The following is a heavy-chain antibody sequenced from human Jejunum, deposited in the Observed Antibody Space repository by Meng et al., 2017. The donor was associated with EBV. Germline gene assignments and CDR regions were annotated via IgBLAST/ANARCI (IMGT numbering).Heavy chain of an antibody. Sequence: QLPLQESGPGLVKPSEXLSLTCTVPGGSISSSSYYWGWIRQPPGKGLEWIGSFYYGGSTYYNPSLKSRVTISEDRSKNQFSLKLSSVTAADTAVYYCARTYYYDSSGFAPFDYWGQGTLVTVSS. V-gene: IGHV4-39*07. J-gene: IGHJ4*02. CDR2: FYYGGST. CDR3: ARTYYYDSSGFAPFDY. CDR1: GGSISSSSYY. D-gene: IGHD3-22*01.